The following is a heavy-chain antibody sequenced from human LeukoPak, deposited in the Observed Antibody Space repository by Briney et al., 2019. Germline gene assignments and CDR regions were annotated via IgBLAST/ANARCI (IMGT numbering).Heavy chain of an antibody. Sequence: PSETLSLTCTVSGGSISSYYWGWIRQPPGKGLEWIGSIYYSGSTYYNPSLKSRVTISVDTSKNQFSLKLSSVTAADTAVYYCARQPAAAEYYFDYWGQGTLVTVSS. CDR2: IYYSGST. V-gene: IGHV4-39*01. CDR1: GGSISSYY. CDR3: ARQPAAAEYYFDY. J-gene: IGHJ4*02. D-gene: IGHD2-2*01.